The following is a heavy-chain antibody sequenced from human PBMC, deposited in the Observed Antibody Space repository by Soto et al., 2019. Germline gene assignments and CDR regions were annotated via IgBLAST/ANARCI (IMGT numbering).Heavy chain of an antibody. V-gene: IGHV3-23*01. CDR1: GFTFSSYP. CDR3: AKNSAATIRVGYDY. Sequence: GGCLRLSCAASGFTFSSYPMSWVRQAPGQGLEWVSGIVASGGITYYADSVKGRFTISRDNSKNTLYLQMNSLRAEDTAVYYCAKNSAATIRVGYDYWGQGTLVTVSS. J-gene: IGHJ4*02. D-gene: IGHD5-12*01. CDR2: IVASGGIT.